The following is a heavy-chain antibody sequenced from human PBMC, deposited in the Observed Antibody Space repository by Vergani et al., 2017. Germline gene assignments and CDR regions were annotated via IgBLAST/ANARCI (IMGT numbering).Heavy chain of an antibody. CDR1: GYTFTSYD. D-gene: IGHD3-3*01. V-gene: IGHV1-8*01. CDR3: ARGYYDFWSGSRTPNWFDP. Sequence: QVQLVQSGAEVKKPGASVNVSCKASGYTFTSYDINWVRQATGQGLEWMGWMNPNSGNTGYAQKFQGRVTMTRNTPISTAYMELSSLRSEDTAVYYCARGYYDFWSGSRTPNWFDPWGQGTLVTVSS. J-gene: IGHJ5*02. CDR2: MNPNSGNT.